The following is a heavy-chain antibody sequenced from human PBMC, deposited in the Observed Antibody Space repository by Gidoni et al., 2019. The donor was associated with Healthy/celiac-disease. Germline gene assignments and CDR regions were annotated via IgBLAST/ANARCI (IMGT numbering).Heavy chain of an antibody. CDR3: AREDGGYGSGSYSIDY. D-gene: IGHD3-10*01. CDR2: ISYDGSNK. V-gene: IGHV3-30-3*01. J-gene: IGHJ4*02. Sequence: QVQLVESGGGVVQPGRSLRLSCAASGFPFSSYAMPWVRQAPGKGLEWVAVISYDGSNKYYADSVKGRFTISRDNSKNTLYLQMNSLRAEDTAVYYCAREDGGYGSGSYSIDYWGQGTLVTVSS. CDR1: GFPFSSYA.